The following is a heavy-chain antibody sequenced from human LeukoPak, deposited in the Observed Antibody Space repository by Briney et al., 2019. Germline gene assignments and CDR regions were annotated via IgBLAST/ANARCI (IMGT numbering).Heavy chain of an antibody. J-gene: IGHJ3*02. CDR3: AKTGRDGDNRRGAFDI. D-gene: IGHD5-24*01. CDR1: GFTFSSYS. V-gene: IGHV3-21*04. Sequence: GGSLRLSCAASGFTFSSYSMNWVRQAPGKGREWVSSISSSSSYIYYADSVKGRFTISRDNAKNSLYLQMNSLRAEDTAVYYCAKTGRDGDNRRGAFDIWGQGTMVTVSS. CDR2: ISSSSSYI.